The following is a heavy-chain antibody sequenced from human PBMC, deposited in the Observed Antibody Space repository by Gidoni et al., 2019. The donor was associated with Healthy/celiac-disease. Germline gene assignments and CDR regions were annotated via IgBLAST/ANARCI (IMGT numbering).Heavy chain of an antibody. Sequence: EVQLVESGGGLVQPGRSLRLSCAASGFTFDDYAMHWVRQAPGKGLEWVSGISWNSGSIGYADSVKGRFTISRDNAKNSLYLQMNSLRAEDTALYYCARVRTGTTLWVDYFDYWGQGTLVTVSS. D-gene: IGHD1-7*01. CDR1: GFTFDDYA. V-gene: IGHV3-9*01. CDR2: ISWNSGSI. J-gene: IGHJ4*02. CDR3: ARVRTGTTLWVDYFDY.